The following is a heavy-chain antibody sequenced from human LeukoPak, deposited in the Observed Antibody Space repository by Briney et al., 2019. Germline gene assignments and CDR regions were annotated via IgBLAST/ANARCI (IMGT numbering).Heavy chain of an antibody. Sequence: GESLQISCKGSGYSFTSYWIGWVRPLPGKGLEWMGIIYPGDSDTRYSPSFQGQVTISADKSISTAYLQWSSLKASDTAMYYCARLGMITFGGVIAAAAYSDYWGQGTLVTVSS. J-gene: IGHJ4*02. V-gene: IGHV5-51*01. CDR2: IYPGDSDT. CDR3: ARLGMITFGGVIAAAAYSDY. CDR1: GYSFTSYW. D-gene: IGHD3-16*02.